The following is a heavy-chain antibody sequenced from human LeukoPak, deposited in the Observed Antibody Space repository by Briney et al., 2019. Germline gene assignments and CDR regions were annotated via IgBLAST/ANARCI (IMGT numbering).Heavy chain of an antibody. Sequence: PSETLSLTCTVSGGSIRSYYWSWFWQPPGKGLEWIAYISNTGSTKYNPSLRSRVTISVDTSKNQFSLKLSSVTAADTAVYYCARAVGDYTFDYWGQGALVTVSS. CDR1: GGSIRSYY. CDR2: ISNTGST. D-gene: IGHD4-17*01. CDR3: ARAVGDYTFDY. V-gene: IGHV4-59*01. J-gene: IGHJ4*02.